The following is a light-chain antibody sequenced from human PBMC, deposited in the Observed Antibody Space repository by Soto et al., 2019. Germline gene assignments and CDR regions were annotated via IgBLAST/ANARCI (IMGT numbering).Light chain of an antibody. J-gene: IGLJ1*01. Sequence: QSVLNQPASVSGSPGQSITLTCTGTSSDVGSYNLVSWYQQHPGKAPKLMIYEVSKRPSGVSNRFSGSKSGNTASLTISGLQAEDEADYYCCSYAGSSTFLYVFGTGTKVTVL. CDR3: CSYAGSSTFLYV. CDR2: EVS. V-gene: IGLV2-23*02. CDR1: SSDVGSYNL.